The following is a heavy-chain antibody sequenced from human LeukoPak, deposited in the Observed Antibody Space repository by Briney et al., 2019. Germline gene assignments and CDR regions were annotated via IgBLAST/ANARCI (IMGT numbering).Heavy chain of an antibody. Sequence: PSETLSLTCVVSGYSITSGYFWGWVRQPPGKGLEWIGYIYYSGSTYYNPSLKSRVTISVDTSKNQFSLKLSSVTAADTAVYYCARDARTFSGSQGPWFDPWGQGTLVTVSS. CDR2: IYYSGST. V-gene: IGHV4-31*11. J-gene: IGHJ5*02. CDR3: ARDARTFSGSQGPWFDP. D-gene: IGHD1-26*01. CDR1: GYSITSGYF.